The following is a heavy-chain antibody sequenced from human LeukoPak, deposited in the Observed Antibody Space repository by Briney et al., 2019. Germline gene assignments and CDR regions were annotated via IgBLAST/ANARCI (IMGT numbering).Heavy chain of an antibody. V-gene: IGHV4-59*01. Sequence: SETLSLTCTVSGGSIGSYYWSWIRQPPGKGLEYIGYIYYSGSTNYNPSLKSRVTISVDTSKNQFSLKLSSVTAADTAVYYCARLDTIFGVAKGFDYWGQGIPVTVPS. CDR2: IYYSGST. CDR3: ARLDTIFGVAKGFDY. D-gene: IGHD3-3*01. CDR1: GGSIGSYY. J-gene: IGHJ4*02.